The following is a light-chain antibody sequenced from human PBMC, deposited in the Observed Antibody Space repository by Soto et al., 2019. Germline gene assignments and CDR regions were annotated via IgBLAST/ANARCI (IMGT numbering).Light chain of an antibody. CDR2: GAS. CDR1: QSVSSSY. CDR3: QQLGRSSLT. J-gene: IGKJ1*01. Sequence: ESVLTQSPGTLSLSPGEKATLSCRASQSVSSSYLACYQQKPGQAPRLLIYGASSRATGIPDRFSGSGSGTDVTLTVSRLEPEDLAVYYCQQLGRSSLTFGQGTKVEIK. V-gene: IGKV3-20*01.